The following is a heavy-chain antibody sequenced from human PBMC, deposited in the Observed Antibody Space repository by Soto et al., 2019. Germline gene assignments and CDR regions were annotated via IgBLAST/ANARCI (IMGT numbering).Heavy chain of an antibody. Sequence: ASVKVSCKASGYTFTSYDINWVRQATGQGLEWMGWMNPNSGNTGYAQKFQGRVTMTRNTSISTAYMELSSLRSEDTAVYYCARDLGIAAAGPSDFDYWGQGTLVTVSS. CDR3: ARDLGIAAAGPSDFDY. CDR2: MNPNSGNT. J-gene: IGHJ4*02. CDR1: GYTFTSYD. D-gene: IGHD6-13*01. V-gene: IGHV1-8*01.